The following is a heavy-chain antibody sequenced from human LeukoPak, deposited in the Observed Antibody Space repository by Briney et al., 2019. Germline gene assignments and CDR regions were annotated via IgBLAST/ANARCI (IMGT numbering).Heavy chain of an antibody. J-gene: IGHJ4*02. CDR3: AKVRCSGGSCYDYFDY. D-gene: IGHD2-15*01. Sequence: PGGSLRLSFAASGFPFSSYAMSWVRPAPGKGLEWVSAISGSGGSTYYADSVKGRFTISRDNSKNTLYLQMNSLRAEDTAVYYCAKVRCSGGSCYDYFDYWGQGTLVTVSS. CDR1: GFPFSSYA. V-gene: IGHV3-23*01. CDR2: ISGSGGST.